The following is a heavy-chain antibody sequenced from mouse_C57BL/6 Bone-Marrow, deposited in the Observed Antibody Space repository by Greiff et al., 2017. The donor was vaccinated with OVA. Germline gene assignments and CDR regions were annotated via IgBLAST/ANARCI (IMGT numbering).Heavy chain of an antibody. Sequence: QVQLQQSGAELARPGASVKLSCKASGYTFTSYGISWVKQRPGQGLEWIGEIYPRSGNTYYNEKFKGKATLTADKSSSTAYMELRSLTSEDSAVYFCVGSSPWLAYWGQGTLVTVSA. CDR1: GYTFTSYG. D-gene: IGHD1-1*01. CDR2: IYPRSGNT. V-gene: IGHV1-81*01. J-gene: IGHJ3*01. CDR3: VGSSPWLAY.